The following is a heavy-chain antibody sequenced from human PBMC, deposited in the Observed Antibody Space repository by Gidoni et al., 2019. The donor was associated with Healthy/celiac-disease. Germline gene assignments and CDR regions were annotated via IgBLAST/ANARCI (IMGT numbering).Heavy chain of an antibody. CDR1: GFTVSSNY. D-gene: IGHD2-21*02. Sequence: EVQLVEAGGGLVQPGGSLRLSGAAPGFTVSSNYLSWCRQAPGKGLEWFSVIYSGVSTYYADSVKGRFTISRDNSKNTLYLQMNSLRAEDTAVYYCARFAYCGGDCYDGNDDPDAFDIWGQGTMVTVSS. CDR2: IYSGVST. J-gene: IGHJ3*02. CDR3: ARFAYCGGDCYDGNDDPDAFDI. V-gene: IGHV3-66*01.